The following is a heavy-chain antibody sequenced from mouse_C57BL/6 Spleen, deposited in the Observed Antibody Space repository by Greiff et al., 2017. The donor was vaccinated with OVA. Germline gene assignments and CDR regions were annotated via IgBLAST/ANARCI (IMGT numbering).Heavy chain of an antibody. CDR1: GYTFTSYW. D-gene: IGHD4-1*01. J-gene: IGHJ2*01. CDR3: ARHEEGLGFDY. V-gene: IGHV1-62-2*01. Sequence: QVHVKQPGAELVKPGASVKLSCKASGYTFTSYWMHWVKQRSGQGLEWIGWFYPGSGSIKYNEKFKDKATLTADKSSSTVYMELSRLTSEDSAVYFCARHEEGLGFDYWGQGTTLTVSS. CDR2: FYPGSGSI.